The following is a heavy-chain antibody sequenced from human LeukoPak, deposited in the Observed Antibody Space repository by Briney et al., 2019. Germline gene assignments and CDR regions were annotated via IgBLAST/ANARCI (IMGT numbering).Heavy chain of an antibody. D-gene: IGHD6-19*01. J-gene: IGHJ4*02. CDR3: ARDSRIAVAVGVCYFDY. CDR2: IYHSGST. V-gene: IGHV4-59*12. Sequence: SETLSLTCTVSGGSISTYYWTWIRQPPGKGLEWIGYIYHSGSTNYNPSLKSRVTISVDTSQNQFSLQLNSVTPEDTAVYYRARDSRIAVAVGVCYFDYWGQGTLVTVSS. CDR1: GGSISTYY.